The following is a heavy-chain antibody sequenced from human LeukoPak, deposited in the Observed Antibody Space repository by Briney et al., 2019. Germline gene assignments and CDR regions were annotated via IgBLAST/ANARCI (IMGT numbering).Heavy chain of an antibody. CDR1: GGSFSGYY. CDR2: INHSGST. V-gene: IGHV4-34*01. J-gene: IGHJ4*02. Sequence: SETLSLTCAVYGGSFSGYYWSWIRQPPGKGLEWIGEINHSGSTNYNPSLKSRVTISVDTSKNQFSLKLSSVTAADTAVYYCARAGRQQLVRVYDYFDYGGGGTLVAVSS. D-gene: IGHD6-13*01. CDR3: ARAGRQQLVRVYDYFDY.